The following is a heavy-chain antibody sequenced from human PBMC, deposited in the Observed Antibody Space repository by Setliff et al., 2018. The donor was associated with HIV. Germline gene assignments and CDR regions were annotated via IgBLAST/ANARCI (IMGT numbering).Heavy chain of an antibody. J-gene: IGHJ3*01. CDR3: ARDDSIVLVPAIMRGDGFDF. D-gene: IGHD2-2*01. CDR2: IYYTGNT. Sequence: SETLSLTCTVSGDSIKGPWWWSWIRQSPGKGLEWIGSIYYTGNTKYNPSPESRVTFSIDTSENQFSLRLASVTAADTAIYYCARDDSIVLVPAIMRGDGFDFWGQGRMVTVSS. V-gene: IGHV4-28*03. CDR1: GDSIKGPWW.